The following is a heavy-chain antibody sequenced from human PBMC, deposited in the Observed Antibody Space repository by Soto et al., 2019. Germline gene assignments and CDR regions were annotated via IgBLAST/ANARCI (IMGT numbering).Heavy chain of an antibody. V-gene: IGHV3-43*01. CDR1: GFTFDDYT. D-gene: IGHD6-13*01. J-gene: IGHJ6*02. CDR2: ISWDGGST. CDR3: AKEIGGIAAAPGFGMDV. Sequence: SLRLSCAASGFTFDDYTMHWVRQAPGKGLEWVSLISWDGGSTYYADSVKGRFTISRDNSKNSLYLQMNSLRTEDTALYYCAKEIGGIAAAPGFGMDVWGQGTTVTVSS.